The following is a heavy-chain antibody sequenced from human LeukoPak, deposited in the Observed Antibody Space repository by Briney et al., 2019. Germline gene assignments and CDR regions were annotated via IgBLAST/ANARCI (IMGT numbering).Heavy chain of an antibody. CDR3: ARGGSSGYYLDY. V-gene: IGHV3-21*01. Sequence: ETLSLTCTVSGGSISSSSYYWGWIRQPPGKGLEWVSSISSSSSYIYYADSVKGRFTISRDNAKNSLYLQMNSLRAEDTAVYYCARGGSSGYYLDYWGQGTLVTVSS. J-gene: IGHJ4*02. D-gene: IGHD3-22*01. CDR1: GGSISSSS. CDR2: ISSSSSYI.